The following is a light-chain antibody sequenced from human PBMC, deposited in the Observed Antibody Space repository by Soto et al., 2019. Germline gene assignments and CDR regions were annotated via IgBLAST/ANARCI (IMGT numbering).Light chain of an antibody. Sequence: QSALTQPASVSGSPGQSITLSCTGTSSDVGGYNYVSWYQQHPGKAPKLMIYKVSNRPSGVSNRFSGSKSGNTASLTISGLQAEDEAEYYCSSYTSSSTLVVFGGGTQLTVL. CDR2: KVS. V-gene: IGLV2-14*01. J-gene: IGLJ2*01. CDR1: SSDVGGYNY. CDR3: SSYTSSSTLVV.